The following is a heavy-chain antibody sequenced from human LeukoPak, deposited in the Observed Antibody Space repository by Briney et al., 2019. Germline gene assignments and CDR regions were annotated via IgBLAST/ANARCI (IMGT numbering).Heavy chain of an antibody. CDR1: GGSISSGDYY. J-gene: IGHJ3*02. CDR3: ASGRGPDAFDI. V-gene: IGHV4-30-4*01. Sequence: SETLSLTCTVSGGSISSGDYYWSWIRQPSGKGLEWIGYIYYSGSTYYNPSLKSRVTISVDTSKNQFSLKLSSVTAADTAVYYCASGRGPDAFDIWGQGTMVTVSS. CDR2: IYYSGST. D-gene: IGHD1-26*01.